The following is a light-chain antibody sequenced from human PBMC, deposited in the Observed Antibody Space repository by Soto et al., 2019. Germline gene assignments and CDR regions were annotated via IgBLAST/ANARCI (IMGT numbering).Light chain of an antibody. J-gene: IGKJ1*01. CDR2: GAS. CDR3: QQYGSSSWT. Sequence: EIVLTQSPGTLSLSPGERATLSCRASQSVSSSYLAWYQQKPGQAPRLLIYGASSRATCIPDRFSGSGSGTDFTLTISRLEPEDFAVYYCQQYGSSSWTFGQGTKVDIK. CDR1: QSVSSSY. V-gene: IGKV3-20*01.